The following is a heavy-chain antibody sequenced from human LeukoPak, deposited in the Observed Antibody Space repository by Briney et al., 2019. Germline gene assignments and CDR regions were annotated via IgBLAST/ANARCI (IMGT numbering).Heavy chain of an antibody. CDR2: INPNSGGT. J-gene: IGHJ4*02. CDR1: GYTFTSYA. D-gene: IGHD3-10*01. Sequence: ASVKVSCKASGYTFTSYAMNWVRQAPGQGLEWMGWINPNSGGTNYAQKFQGRVTMTRDTSISTAYMELSRLRSDDTAVYYCARDQELGGFDYWGQGTLVTVSS. CDR3: ARDQELGGFDY. V-gene: IGHV1-2*02.